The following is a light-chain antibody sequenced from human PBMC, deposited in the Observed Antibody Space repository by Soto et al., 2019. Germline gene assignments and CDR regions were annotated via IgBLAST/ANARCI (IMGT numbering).Light chain of an antibody. V-gene: IGKV1-9*01. J-gene: IGKJ5*01. CDR3: QQLDSYPIT. CDR2: AAS. CDR1: QGISSY. Sequence: IQLTQSPSSLSASVGDRVTITCRASQGISSYLAWYQQKPGKAPKLLIYAASTLQSGVPSRFSGSGSGTDFTLTINSLQPVDFATYYCQQLDSYPITFCQGTRLEIK.